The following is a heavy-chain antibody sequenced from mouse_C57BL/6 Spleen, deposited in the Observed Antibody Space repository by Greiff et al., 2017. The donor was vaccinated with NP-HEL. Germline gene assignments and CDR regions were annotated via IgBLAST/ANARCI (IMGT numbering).Heavy chain of an antibody. Sequence: EVQVVESGGGLVQSGRSLRLSCATSGFTFSDFYMEWVRQAPGKGLEWIAASRNKANDYTTEYSASVKGRFIVSRDTSQSILYLQMNALRAEDTAIYYCARDALSLRAMDYWGQGTSVTVSS. V-gene: IGHV7-1*01. CDR3: ARDALSLRAMDY. D-gene: IGHD6-1*01. J-gene: IGHJ4*01. CDR2: SRNKANDYTT. CDR1: GFTFSDFY.